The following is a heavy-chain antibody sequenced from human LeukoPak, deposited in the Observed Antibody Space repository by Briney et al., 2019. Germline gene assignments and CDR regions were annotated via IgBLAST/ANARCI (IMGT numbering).Heavy chain of an antibody. V-gene: IGHV3-74*01. CDR2: IKTDGSRT. Sequence: GGSLRLSCAASGFTFSNYAMSWVRQAPGKGLVWVSRIKTDGSRTNYADSVKGRFTISRDNAKNTVYLEMNSLRSEDTAVYYCARAIGSSWGKVDYWGQGTLVTVSS. D-gene: IGHD6-13*01. J-gene: IGHJ4*02. CDR3: ARAIGSSWGKVDY. CDR1: GFTFSNYA.